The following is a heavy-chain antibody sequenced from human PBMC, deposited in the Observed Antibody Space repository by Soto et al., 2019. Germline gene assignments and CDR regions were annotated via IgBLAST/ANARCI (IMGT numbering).Heavy chain of an antibody. CDR1: GYTLTELS. Sequence: ASVKVSCKVSGYTLTELSMHWVRQAPGKGLEWMGGFDPEDGETIYAQKFQGRVTMTEDTSTDTAYMELSSLRSEDTAVYYCATYYYDSSGPRRAFDIWGQGAMVTVSS. D-gene: IGHD3-22*01. J-gene: IGHJ3*02. CDR2: FDPEDGET. V-gene: IGHV1-24*01. CDR3: ATYYYDSSGPRRAFDI.